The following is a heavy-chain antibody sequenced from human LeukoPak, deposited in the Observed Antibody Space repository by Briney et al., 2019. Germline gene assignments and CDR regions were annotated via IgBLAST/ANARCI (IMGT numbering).Heavy chain of an antibody. Sequence: PSETLSLTCTVSGGSISSSSYYWSWIRQPPGKGLECIGYIFYSGSTHYSPSLKSRVTISVDTSKNQFSLELSSVTAADTAVYYCARDSVNPDISTGRTGLDAFDIWGQGTMVTVSS. CDR2: IFYSGST. V-gene: IGHV4-61*01. CDR3: ARDSVNPDISTGRTGLDAFDI. CDR1: GGSISSSSYY. D-gene: IGHD3-9*01. J-gene: IGHJ3*02.